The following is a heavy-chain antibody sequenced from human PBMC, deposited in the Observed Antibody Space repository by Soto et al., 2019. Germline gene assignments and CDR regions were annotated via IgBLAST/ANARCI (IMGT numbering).Heavy chain of an antibody. CDR3: ARGTATLFDH. CDR2: INPSGGST. Sequence: QVQVVQSGAEVKKPGASVKVSCKASGYTFTSYFIHWVRQAPGQGPEWMGMINPSGGSTSYAQEFQRRVTMTRDTSTSTVDMELRRLRSEDTAVYYCARGTATLFDHWGQGTLVTVSS. CDR1: GYTFTSYF. V-gene: IGHV1-46*01. J-gene: IGHJ4*02.